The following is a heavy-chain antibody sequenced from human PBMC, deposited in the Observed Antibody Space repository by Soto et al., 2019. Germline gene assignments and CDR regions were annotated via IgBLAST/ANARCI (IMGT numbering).Heavy chain of an antibody. CDR2: ITAGDAYS. CDR1: RFTFSNHA. Sequence: GGSLRLCCAAPRFTFSNHAMSWVRQAPGQGLEWVSSITAGDAYSHYADFVKGWFTTSRDNSKNTLSVQMDGLTADDTAVYYCVKESGNNWGFFDNCGQGT. D-gene: IGHD7-27*01. J-gene: IGHJ4*02. CDR3: VKESGNNWGFFDN. V-gene: IGHV3-23*01.